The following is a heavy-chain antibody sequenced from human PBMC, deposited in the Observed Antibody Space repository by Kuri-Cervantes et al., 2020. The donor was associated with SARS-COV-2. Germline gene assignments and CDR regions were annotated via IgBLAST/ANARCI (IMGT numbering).Heavy chain of an antibody. Sequence: GGSLRLSCSASGFTFCSYAMHWVRQAPGKGLEWVAVISYDGSNKYYADSVKGRFTISRDNSKNTLYLQMNSLRAEDTAVYYCAREADIAAAERYYYYYYGMDVWGQGTTVTVSS. CDR3: AREADIAAAERYYYYYYGMDV. CDR1: GFTFCSYA. D-gene: IGHD6-13*01. CDR2: ISYDGSNK. V-gene: IGHV3-30-3*01. J-gene: IGHJ6*02.